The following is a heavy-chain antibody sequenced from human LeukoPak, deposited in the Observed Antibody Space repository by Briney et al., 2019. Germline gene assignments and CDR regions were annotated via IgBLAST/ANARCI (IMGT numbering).Heavy chain of an antibody. CDR2: ISWNSGSI. J-gene: IGHJ3*02. Sequence: GGSPRLSCAASGFTFDDYAMHWVRQAPGKGLEWVSGISWNSGSIVYADSVKGRFTISRDNAKNSLYLQMNSLRAEDTALYYCAKDTAPDSGYSSSWRHGNAFDIWGQGTMVTVS. CDR1: GFTFDDYA. D-gene: IGHD6-13*01. CDR3: AKDTAPDSGYSSSWRHGNAFDI. V-gene: IGHV3-9*01.